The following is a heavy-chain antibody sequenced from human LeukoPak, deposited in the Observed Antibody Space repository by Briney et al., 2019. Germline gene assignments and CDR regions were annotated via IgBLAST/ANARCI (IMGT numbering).Heavy chain of an antibody. J-gene: IGHJ4*02. Sequence: QPGGSLRLSCAASGFTFSSYSMNWVRQAPGKGLEWVSYISSSSTIYYAGSVKGRFTISRDNAKNSLYLQMNSLRDEDTAVYYCARGSPYFDSWGQGTLVTVSS. CDR2: ISSSSTI. D-gene: IGHD3-10*01. CDR1: GFTFSSYS. CDR3: ARGSPYFDS. V-gene: IGHV3-48*02.